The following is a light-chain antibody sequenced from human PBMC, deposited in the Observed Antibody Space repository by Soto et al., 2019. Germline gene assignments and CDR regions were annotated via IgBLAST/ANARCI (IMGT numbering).Light chain of an antibody. J-gene: IGLJ2*01. CDR3: QSYDSSNQV. V-gene: IGLV6-57*01. CDR2: EDN. Sequence: NFMLTRPHSVSESPGKTVTISCTRSSGSIASNYVQWYQQRPGSSPTTVIYEDNQRPSGVPDRFSGSIDSSSNSASLTISGLKTEDEADYYCQSYDSSNQVFGEGTTLTVL. CDR1: SGSIASNY.